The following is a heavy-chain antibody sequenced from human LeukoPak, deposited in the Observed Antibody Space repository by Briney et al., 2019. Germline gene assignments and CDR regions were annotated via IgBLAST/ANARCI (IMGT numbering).Heavy chain of an antibody. CDR1: GFSFRSYS. D-gene: IGHD3/OR15-3a*01. J-gene: IGHJ4*02. CDR2: ITSTGTNP. V-gene: IGHV3-21*06. Sequence: GGSLRLSCAASGFSFRSYSMHWVRQAPGKGLGWVSIITSTGTNPYYGDSVKGRFTIYRDNAKNLLFLQMNSLRVEDTAVYYCGSVGSGGTALDSFDYWGQGTLVTVSS. CDR3: GSVGSGGTALDSFDY.